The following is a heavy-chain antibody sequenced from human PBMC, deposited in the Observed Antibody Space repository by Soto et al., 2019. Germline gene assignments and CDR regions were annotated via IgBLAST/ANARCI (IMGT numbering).Heavy chain of an antibody. CDR1: GYTFTSYA. CDR3: ARDPPFIAAARLDY. D-gene: IGHD6-13*01. V-gene: IGHV1-3*01. J-gene: IGHJ4*02. CDR2: INAGNGNT. Sequence: ASVKISCKASGYTFTSYAMHWVRQAPGQRLEWMGWINAGNGNTKYSQKFQGRVTITRDTSASTAYMELSSLRSEDTAVYYCARDPPFIAAARLDYWGQGTLVTVSS.